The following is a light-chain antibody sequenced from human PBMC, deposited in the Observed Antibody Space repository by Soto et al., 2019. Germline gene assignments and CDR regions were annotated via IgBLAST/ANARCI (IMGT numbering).Light chain of an antibody. CDR2: DAY. CDR1: QSISSY. J-gene: IGKJ5*01. CDR3: QQRTNWPPIT. Sequence: EIVLTQSPATLSLSPGEGATLSCRASQSISSYLAWYQQKPGQAPRLLIYDAYHRAAGIPARFSGSGSGTDFTLTISSLEPEDFAVYYCQQRTNWPPITFGQGTRLEIK. V-gene: IGKV3-11*01.